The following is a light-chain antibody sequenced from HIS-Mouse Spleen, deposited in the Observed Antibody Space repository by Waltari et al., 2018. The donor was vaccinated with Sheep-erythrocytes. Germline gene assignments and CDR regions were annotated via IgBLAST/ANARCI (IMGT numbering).Light chain of an antibody. CDR3: CSYAGSYNHV. J-gene: IGLJ1*01. CDR1: SSDVGGYNY. CDR2: AAS. V-gene: IGLV2-11*01. Sequence: QSGLTQPRSVSGSPGQSVTISCTGTSSDVGGYNYVSWYQQHPGKAPKSRIYAASKRPSGFPDRFSGSKSGNTASLTISGLQAEDEADYYCCSYAGSYNHVFATGTKVTVL.